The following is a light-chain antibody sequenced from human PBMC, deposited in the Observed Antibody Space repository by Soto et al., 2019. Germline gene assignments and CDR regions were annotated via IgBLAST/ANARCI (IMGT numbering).Light chain of an antibody. J-gene: IGLJ1*01. CDR2: DVT. Sequence: QAVVTQPRSVSGSPGQSVTISCTGTISDVGGYNYVSWYQHHPAKAPKLMIFDVTKRPSGVPDRFSGSKSGITASLTISGLQAEDEADYYCCSYAGSYTYVFGTGTKLTVL. V-gene: IGLV2-11*01. CDR3: CSYAGSYTYV. CDR1: ISDVGGYNY.